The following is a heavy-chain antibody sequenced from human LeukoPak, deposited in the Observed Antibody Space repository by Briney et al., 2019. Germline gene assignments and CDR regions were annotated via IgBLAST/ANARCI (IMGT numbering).Heavy chain of an antibody. CDR3: ARAQHYYDSSGPPGAFDI. J-gene: IGHJ3*02. V-gene: IGHV1-18*01. Sequence: ASVKVSCKASGYTFTSYGISWVRQAPGQGLEWMGWISAYNGNTNYAQKLQGRVTMTTDTSTSTAYMELRSLRSDDTAVYYCARAQHYYDSSGPPGAFDIWGQETMVTVSS. D-gene: IGHD3-22*01. CDR2: ISAYNGNT. CDR1: GYTFTSYG.